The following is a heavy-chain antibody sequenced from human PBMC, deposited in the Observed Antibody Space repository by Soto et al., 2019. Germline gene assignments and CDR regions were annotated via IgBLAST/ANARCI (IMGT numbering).Heavy chain of an antibody. V-gene: IGHV4-59*08. CDR1: GGSISSYY. CDR3: ARRYGSCFDY. D-gene: IGHD5-18*01. J-gene: IGHJ4*02. CDR2: SYYSGST. Sequence: QVQLQESGPGLVKPSETLSLTCTVSGGSISSYYWSWIRQPPGKGLEWIGDSYYSGSTNYNPSRKRRLHISVDTSKNPFSLKLSSVTAADTAVYYCARRYGSCFDYWGQGTLVTVSS.